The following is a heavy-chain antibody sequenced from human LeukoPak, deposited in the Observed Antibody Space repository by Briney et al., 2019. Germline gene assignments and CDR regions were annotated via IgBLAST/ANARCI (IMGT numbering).Heavy chain of an antibody. V-gene: IGHV3-30*01. CDR1: GFTFRSYA. CDR3: ARRIAAAGTSGSRGFDP. Sequence: GGSLRLSCAASGFTFRSYAMHWVRQAPGKGLEWVAVISYDGSNKYYADPVKGRFTISRDNSKNTLYLQMNSLRDEDTAVYYCARRIAAAGTSGSRGFDPWGQGTLVTVSS. CDR2: ISYDGSNK. J-gene: IGHJ5*02. D-gene: IGHD6-13*01.